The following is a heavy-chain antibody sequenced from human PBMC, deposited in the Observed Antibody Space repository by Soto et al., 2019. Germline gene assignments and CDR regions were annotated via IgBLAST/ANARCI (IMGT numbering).Heavy chain of an antibody. CDR1: GFPFTSFA. J-gene: IGHJ4*02. CDR3: AAGNYYDSSGYSNDY. Sequence: QMQLVQSGPEVKKPGTSVKVSCKASGFPFTSFAMQWVRQARGQRLEWIGWIVVGSGNTNYAQKFQERVTITSDMSPXTAYMELSSLRSEDTAVYYCAAGNYYDSSGYSNDYWGQGTLVTVSS. D-gene: IGHD3-22*01. CDR2: IVVGSGNT. V-gene: IGHV1-58*02.